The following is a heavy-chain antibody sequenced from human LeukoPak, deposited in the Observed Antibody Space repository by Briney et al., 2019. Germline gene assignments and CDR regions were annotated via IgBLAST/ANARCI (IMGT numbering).Heavy chain of an antibody. CDR1: GFPFSSYA. CDR3: VRSLDY. V-gene: IGHV3-23*01. CDR2: IAGSDGFT. J-gene: IGHJ4*02. Sequence: GGSLRLSCAASGFPFSSYAMNWVRQAPGKGLEWVSVIAGSDGFTQYADSVEGRFTISRDNSKNTLYLQMNSLRVEDTALYYCVRSLDYWGQGPLVPVSS.